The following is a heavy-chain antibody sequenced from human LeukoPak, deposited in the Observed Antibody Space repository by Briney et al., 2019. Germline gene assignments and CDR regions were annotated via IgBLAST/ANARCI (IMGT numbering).Heavy chain of an antibody. CDR2: IKRDGSET. V-gene: IGHV3-7*03. Sequence: PGGSLRLSCAASGFTFSSYWMTWVRQAPGKGLEWVANIKRDGSETYYLDSVKGRFTISKDNAKNSLYLQMNSLRAEDTALYHCARNNGMDVWGQGTTVIVSS. CDR3: ARNNGMDV. CDR1: GFTFSSYW. J-gene: IGHJ6*02.